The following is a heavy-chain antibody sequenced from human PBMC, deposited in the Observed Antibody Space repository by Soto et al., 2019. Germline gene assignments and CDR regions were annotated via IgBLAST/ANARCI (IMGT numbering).Heavy chain of an antibody. J-gene: IGHJ3*02. CDR2: ISGSGGST. Sequence: GGSLRLSCAASGFTFSSYAMSWVRQAPGKGLEWVSAISGSGGSTYYADSVKGRFTISRDNSKNTLYLQMNSLRAEDSDVYYCAKGAKDSSGYNDAFDIWGQGTMVTVSS. V-gene: IGHV3-23*01. CDR1: GFTFSSYA. D-gene: IGHD3-22*01. CDR3: AKGAKDSSGYNDAFDI.